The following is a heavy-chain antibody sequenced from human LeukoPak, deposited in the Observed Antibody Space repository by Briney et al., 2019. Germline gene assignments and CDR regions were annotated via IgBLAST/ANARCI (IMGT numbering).Heavy chain of an antibody. J-gene: IGHJ4*02. D-gene: IGHD3-22*01. Sequence: ASVKVSCKASGYTFTDYYIHWARQAPGQGLEWMGWISPNSGGTNYAQKVQARVTMTTDTSTSTAYMELRSLRSDDTAVYYCARDLTHRRNYDNSGYQIVPAFWGQGTLVTVSS. CDR1: GYTFTDYY. CDR3: ARDLTHRRNYDNSGYQIVPAF. V-gene: IGHV1-2*02. CDR2: ISPNSGGT.